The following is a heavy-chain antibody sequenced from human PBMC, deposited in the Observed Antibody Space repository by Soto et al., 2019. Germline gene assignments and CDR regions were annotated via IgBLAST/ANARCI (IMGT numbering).Heavy chain of an antibody. V-gene: IGHV4-59*01. D-gene: IGHD4-4*01. CDR3: ARHDYSNNWFDP. Sequence: SETLSLTCTVSGGSISSYYWSWIRQPPGKGLEWIGYIYYSGSTNYNPSLKSRITITVDTSKNQFSLKLSSETAAYTAVYYCARHDYSNNWFDPWGQGTLVTVSS. CDR1: GGSISSYY. J-gene: IGHJ5*02. CDR2: IYYSGST.